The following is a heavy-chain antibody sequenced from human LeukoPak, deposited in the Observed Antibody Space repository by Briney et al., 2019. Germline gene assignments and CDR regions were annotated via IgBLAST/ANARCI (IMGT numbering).Heavy chain of an antibody. CDR1: GGPFSGYY. V-gene: IGHV4-59*01. D-gene: IGHD6-6*01. J-gene: IGHJ3*02. CDR3: ARGRGIAARLGAAFDI. Sequence: SETLSLTCAVYGGPFSGYYWSWIRQPPGKGLEWIGYIYYSGSTNYNPSLKSRVTISVDTSKNQFSLKLSSVTAADTAVYYCARGRGIAARLGAAFDIWGQGTMVTVSS. CDR2: IYYSGST.